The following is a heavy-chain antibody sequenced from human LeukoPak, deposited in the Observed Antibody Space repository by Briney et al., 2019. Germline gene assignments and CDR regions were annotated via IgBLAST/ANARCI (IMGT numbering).Heavy chain of an antibody. CDR2: IYGGGNT. CDR1: GFTFSSYT. Sequence: PGGSLRLSCAASGFTFSSYTMNWVRQAPGKGLEWVSVIYGGGNTDYADSVKGRFTISRDNSKNTLYLQMNSLRAEDTAVYYCARWGSVGYSGYDLFDSWGQGTLVTVSS. CDR3: ARWGSVGYSGYDLFDS. J-gene: IGHJ4*02. D-gene: IGHD5-12*01. V-gene: IGHV3-66*01.